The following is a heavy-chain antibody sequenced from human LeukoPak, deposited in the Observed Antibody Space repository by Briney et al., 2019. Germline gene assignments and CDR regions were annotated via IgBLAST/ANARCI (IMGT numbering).Heavy chain of an antibody. CDR2: ISSSSSYI. J-gene: IGHJ4*02. D-gene: IGHD3-3*01. Sequence: PGGSLRLSCAASGFTFSSYSMNWVRQAPGKGLEWVSSISSSSSYIYYADSVKGRFTISRDNAKNSLYLQMNSLRAEDTAVYYCARDSSVVYYDFWSGYLPADYWGQGTLVTVSS. CDR1: GFTFSSYS. CDR3: ARDSSVVYYDFWSGYLPADY. V-gene: IGHV3-21*01.